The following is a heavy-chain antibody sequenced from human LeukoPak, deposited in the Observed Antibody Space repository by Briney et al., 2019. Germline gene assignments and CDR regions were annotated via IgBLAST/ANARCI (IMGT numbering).Heavy chain of an antibody. J-gene: IGHJ4*02. CDR3: ARDNGNTAMVGGDY. CDR2: ISYDGSDK. CDR1: GFTFSNYA. Sequence: GGSLRLSCAASGFTFSNYAIHWVRQAPGKGLEWVAVISYDGSDKNYADSVKGRFTISRDNSENTLYLQMNSLRAEDTAVYYCARDNGNTAMVGGDYWGQGTLVTVSS. V-gene: IGHV3-30-3*01. D-gene: IGHD5-18*01.